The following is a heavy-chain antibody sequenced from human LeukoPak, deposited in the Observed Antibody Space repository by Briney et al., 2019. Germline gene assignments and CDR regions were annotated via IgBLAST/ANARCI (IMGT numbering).Heavy chain of an antibody. CDR2: ISGDGGST. V-gene: IGHV3-43*02. J-gene: IGHJ4*02. CDR3: AKDMGGEVRGVIIPTFDY. CDR1: GFTFDDYA. D-gene: IGHD3-10*01. Sequence: PGGSLRLSCAASGFTFDDYAMHWVRPAPGKGLEWVSLISGDGGSTYCADSVKGRFTISRDNSKNSLYLQMNSLRTEDTALYYCAKDMGGEVRGVIIPTFDYWGQGTLVTVSS.